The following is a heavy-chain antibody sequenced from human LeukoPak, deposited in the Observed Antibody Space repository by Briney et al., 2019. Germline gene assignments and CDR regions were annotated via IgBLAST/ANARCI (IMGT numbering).Heavy chain of an antibody. D-gene: IGHD6-19*01. CDR2: IYNDGSNK. Sequence: PGTSLRLSCAASGFSFSTYGMHWVRQAPGKGLEWVALIYNDGSNKYYADSVKGRFTISRDNSKNTLYLQMNSLRTEDTALYYCAKDSKGYSSGWDLDYWGQGTLVTVSS. J-gene: IGHJ4*02. CDR1: GFSFSTYG. V-gene: IGHV3-30*18. CDR3: AKDSKGYSSGWDLDY.